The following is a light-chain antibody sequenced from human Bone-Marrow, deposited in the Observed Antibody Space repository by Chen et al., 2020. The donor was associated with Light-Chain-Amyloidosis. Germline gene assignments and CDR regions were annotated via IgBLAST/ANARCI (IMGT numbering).Light chain of an antibody. CDR2: RDT. CDR1: DLPTKY. V-gene: IGLV3-25*03. Sequence: SYELTQPPSVSVSPGQTARITCSGDDLPTKYAYWYQQKPGQAPVLVIHRDTERPSGISERFSDSSSGTTATLTIRGVQAEDEADYHCQSADSSGTYEVIFGGGTKLTVL. J-gene: IGLJ2*01. CDR3: QSADSSGTYEVI.